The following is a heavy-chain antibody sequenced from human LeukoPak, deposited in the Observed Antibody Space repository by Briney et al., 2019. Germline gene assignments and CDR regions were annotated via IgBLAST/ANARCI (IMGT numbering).Heavy chain of an antibody. J-gene: IGHJ3*02. CDR3: AKHRYGFNDLDI. Sequence: SETLSLTCAVYGGSFSGYYWSWIRQPPGKGLEWIGDINHSGSTNYNPSLKSRVTISVDTSKNQFSLKLSSVTAADAAVYYCAKHRYGFNDLDIWGQGTMVTVSS. CDR2: INHSGST. CDR1: GGSFSGYY. V-gene: IGHV4-34*01. D-gene: IGHD5-24*01.